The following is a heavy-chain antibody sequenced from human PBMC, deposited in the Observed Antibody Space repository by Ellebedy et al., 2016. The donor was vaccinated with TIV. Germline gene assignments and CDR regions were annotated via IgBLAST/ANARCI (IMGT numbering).Heavy chain of an antibody. V-gene: IGHV3-23*01. CDR1: GFTFYSYA. CDR3: AKNIMSNWGYDS. J-gene: IGHJ4*02. D-gene: IGHD7-27*01. CDR2: LSGSGETT. Sequence: GESLKISCAASGFTFYSYAMSWVRQAPGKGLEWVSTLSGSGETTFYADSVKGRFTISRDNSRKTVDLQMNSLGVEDTAIYYCAKNIMSNWGYDSWGQGTLVAVSS.